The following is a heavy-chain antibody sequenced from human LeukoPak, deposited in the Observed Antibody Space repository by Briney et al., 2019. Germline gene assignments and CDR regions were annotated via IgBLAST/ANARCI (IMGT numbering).Heavy chain of an antibody. V-gene: IGHV1-18*01. D-gene: IGHD3-10*01. Sequence: ASVKVSCKASGYTFTSYAMHWVRQAPGQRLEWMGWISAYNGNTNYAQKLQGRVTMTTDTSTSTAYMELRSLRSDDTAVYYCAVGLVEGSVFRYWGQGTLVTVSS. J-gene: IGHJ4*02. CDR1: GYTFTSYA. CDR3: AVGLVEGSVFRY. CDR2: ISAYNGNT.